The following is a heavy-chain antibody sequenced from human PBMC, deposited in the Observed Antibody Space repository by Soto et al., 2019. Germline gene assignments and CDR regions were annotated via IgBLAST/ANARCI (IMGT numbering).Heavy chain of an antibody. CDR1: GFTFDDYG. V-gene: IGHV3-9*01. D-gene: IGHD3-10*01. J-gene: IGHJ4*02. Sequence: EVQLVQSGGGWVQPGRSLRLSCGASGFTFDDYGMHWVRQAPGKGLEWVSSISWNSGRIGYADSVKGRFTISIDNVKNSLYLQMNSLRAEDTALYYCARSGEFSASDYFGFWGQGTLVTVSS. CDR2: ISWNSGRI. CDR3: ARSGEFSASDYFGF.